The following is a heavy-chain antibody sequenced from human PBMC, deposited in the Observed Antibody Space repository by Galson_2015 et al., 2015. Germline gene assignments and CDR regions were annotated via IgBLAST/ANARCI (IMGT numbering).Heavy chain of an antibody. J-gene: IGHJ3*02. CDR2: IKSKTDGGTT. V-gene: IGHV3-15*01. CDR3: TTDWPRDAFDI. Sequence: SLRLSCAASGFTFSNAWMSWVRQAPGKGLEWVGRIKSKTDGGTTDYAAPVKGRFTISRDDSKNTLYLQMNSLKTEDTAVYYCTTDWPRDAFDIWGQGTMVTVSS. CDR1: GFTFSNAW.